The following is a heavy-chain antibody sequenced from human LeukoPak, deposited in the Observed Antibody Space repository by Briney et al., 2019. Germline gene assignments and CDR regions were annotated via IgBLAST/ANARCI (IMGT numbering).Heavy chain of an antibody. D-gene: IGHD1-14*01. CDR2: IKQDGSEK. J-gene: IGHJ4*02. CDR1: GFTFSNYW. CDR3: AAGLRTFDY. V-gene: IGHV3-7*01. Sequence: QPGGSLRLSCAASGFTFSNYWMSWVRQAPGKGLEWVANIKQDGSEKYYVDSVKGRFTISRDNAKNSLYLQMNSLRAEDTAVYYCAAGLRTFDYWGQGTLVTVSS.